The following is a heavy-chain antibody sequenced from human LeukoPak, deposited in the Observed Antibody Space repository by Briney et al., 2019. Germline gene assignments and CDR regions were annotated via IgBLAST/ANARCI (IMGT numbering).Heavy chain of an antibody. CDR3: ARDAMSRTADY. D-gene: IGHD2-2*01. J-gene: IGHJ4*02. CDR1: GFTFSSYW. V-gene: IGHV3-7*01. Sequence: GGSLRLSCAASGFTFSSYWMSWVRQAPGKGLEWVGNMKQDGSETYFADSVKGRFTISRDNAKNSLYLQMNNLRAEDTAVYYCARDAMSRTADYWGQGTLVTVSS. CDR2: MKQDGSET.